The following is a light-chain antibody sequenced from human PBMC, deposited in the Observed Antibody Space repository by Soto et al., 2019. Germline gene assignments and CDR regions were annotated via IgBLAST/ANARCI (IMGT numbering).Light chain of an antibody. CDR1: QSVFNNY. CDR3: QQYGSSHPIT. CDR2: AAS. V-gene: IGKV3-20*01. Sequence: IDLAESPCTLSLSPGERATISCRASQSVFNNYLAWYQQKPGQAPRLLIYAASSRATDIPDRVSGIGSGTHFTLTISRLEPEDSAVYYCQQYGSSHPITFGQGTRLEIK. J-gene: IGKJ5*01.